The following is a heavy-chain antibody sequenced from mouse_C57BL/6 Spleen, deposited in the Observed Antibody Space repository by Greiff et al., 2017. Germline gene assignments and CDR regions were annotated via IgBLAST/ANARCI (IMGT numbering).Heavy chain of an antibody. CDR1: GYTFTDYE. CDR3: TRSSSRNYAMDY. D-gene: IGHD6-2*01. V-gene: IGHV1-15*01. J-gene: IGHJ4*01. Sequence: QLQQSGAELVRPGASVTLSCKASGYTFTDYEMHWVKQTPVHGLEWIGAIDPETGGTAYNQKFKGKAILTADKSSSTAYMELRSLTSEDSAVYYCTRSSSRNYAMDYWGQGTSVTVSS. CDR2: IDPETGGT.